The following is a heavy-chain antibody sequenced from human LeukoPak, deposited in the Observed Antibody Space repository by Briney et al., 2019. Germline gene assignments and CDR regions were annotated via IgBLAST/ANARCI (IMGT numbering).Heavy chain of an antibody. V-gene: IGHV3-7*01. CDR2: IKQDGSDK. D-gene: IGHD3-22*01. CDR1: GFTFTFYW. Sequence: PGGSVRLSCAASGFTFTFYWMSWVRQAPGKGLEWVANIKQDGSDKNYVDSVKGRFTISRDNSKNSLYLQMTSLRVEDTAFYFCARHPNKYDYDSSGHYRSFDYWGQGTLVSVSS. J-gene: IGHJ4*02. CDR3: ARHPNKYDYDSSGHYRSFDY.